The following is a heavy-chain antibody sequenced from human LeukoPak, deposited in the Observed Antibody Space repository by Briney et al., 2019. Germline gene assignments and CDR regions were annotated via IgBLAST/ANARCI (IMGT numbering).Heavy chain of an antibody. CDR3: ARHRPIWSGYAFYFDY. Sequence: SETLSLTCTVSGGSISSYYWSWIRQPPGKGLEWIGYIYYSGSTNYNPSLKSRVTISVDTSKNQFSLKLSSVTAADTAVYYCARHRPIWSGYAFYFDYWGQGTLVTVSS. CDR2: IYYSGST. D-gene: IGHD3-3*01. CDR1: GGSISSYY. V-gene: IGHV4-59*08. J-gene: IGHJ4*02.